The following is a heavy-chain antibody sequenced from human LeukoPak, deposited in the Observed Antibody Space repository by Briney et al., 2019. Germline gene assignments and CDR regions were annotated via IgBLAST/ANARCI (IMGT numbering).Heavy chain of an antibody. J-gene: IGHJ4*02. D-gene: IGHD4-17*01. Sequence: GASVKVSCKVSGYTLTELSMHWVRQAPGKGLEWMGWMNPNSGNTGYAQKFQGRVTMTRNTSISTAYMELSSLRSEDTAVYYCARTTDDYGDYFDYWGQGTLVTVSS. CDR2: MNPNSGNT. CDR3: ARTTDDYGDYFDY. CDR1: GYTLTELS. V-gene: IGHV1-8*01.